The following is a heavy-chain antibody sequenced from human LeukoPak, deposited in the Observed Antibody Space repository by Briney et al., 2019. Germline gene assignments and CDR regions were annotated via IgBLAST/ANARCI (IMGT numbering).Heavy chain of an antibody. D-gene: IGHD3-22*01. Sequence: PGGSLRLSCAASGFTFSSYWMSWVRQAPGKGLERVANIKQDGSEKYDVDSVKGRFTISRDNAKNSLYLQMNSLRAEDTAVYYCARCPAYYYDSSGYYWFDPWGQGTLVTVSS. J-gene: IGHJ5*02. V-gene: IGHV3-7*01. CDR2: IKQDGSEK. CDR1: GFTFSSYW. CDR3: ARCPAYYYDSSGYYWFDP.